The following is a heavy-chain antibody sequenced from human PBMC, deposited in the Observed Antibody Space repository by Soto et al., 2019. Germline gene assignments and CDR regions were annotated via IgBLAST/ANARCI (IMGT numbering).Heavy chain of an antibody. CDR1: GGTFSTYT. V-gene: IGHV1-69*02. CDR3: TRGGNRAGHRPDY. J-gene: IGHJ4*02. CDR2: IVPILAMP. Sequence: QVQLVQSGAEVKKPGSSVKVSCKASGGTFSTYTFSWVRQAPGQGLEWMGGIVPILAMPNYAQKFQGRVTISADKSTSTAYMELSSLRSDDTAVYYCTRGGNRAGHRPDYWGQGTLVTVSS. D-gene: IGHD3-16*01.